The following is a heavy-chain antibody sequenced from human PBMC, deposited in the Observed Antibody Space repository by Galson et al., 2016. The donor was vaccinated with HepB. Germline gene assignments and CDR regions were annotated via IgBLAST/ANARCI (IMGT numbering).Heavy chain of an antibody. V-gene: IGHV4-39*01. CDR1: GGSISRSGYY. D-gene: IGHD6-13*01. CDR2: IHDSGST. Sequence: SETLSLTCTVSGGSISRSGYYWGWIRQSPGKGLEWIGSIHDSGSTYYNPSLKSRVIISVDTSKNQFSLKVTSVTAADTAVYYCARLGHAAAADYWGQGTLVTVSS. J-gene: IGHJ4*02. CDR3: ARLGHAAAADY.